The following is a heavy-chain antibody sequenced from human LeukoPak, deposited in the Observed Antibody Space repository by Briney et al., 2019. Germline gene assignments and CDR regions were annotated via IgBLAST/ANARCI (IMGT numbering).Heavy chain of an antibody. CDR2: INPNSGGT. V-gene: IGHV1-2*02. Sequence: ASVKVSCKASGYTFTGYYVHWVRQAPGQGLEWMGWINPNSGGTNYAQKFQGRVTMTRDTSISTAYMELSRLRSDDTAVYYCARDAGGHIVGNWFDPWGQGTLVTVSS. CDR1: GYTFTGYY. CDR3: ARDAGGHIVGNWFDP. J-gene: IGHJ5*02. D-gene: IGHD2-15*01.